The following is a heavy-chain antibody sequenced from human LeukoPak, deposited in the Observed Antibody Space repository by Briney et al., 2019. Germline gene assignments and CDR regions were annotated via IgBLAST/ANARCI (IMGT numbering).Heavy chain of an antibody. D-gene: IGHD2-15*01. CDR1: GGSISSGNYC. CDR3: ARGLGSY. CDR2: IHTSGST. J-gene: IGHJ4*02. V-gene: IGHV4-61*02. Sequence: PSETLSLTCTVPGGSISSGNYCWNWIRQPAGKGLEWIGRIHTSGSTKYNPSLKSRVTISLDMSKNQFSLNLNSVTAADTAVYYCARGLGSYWGQGTLVTVSS.